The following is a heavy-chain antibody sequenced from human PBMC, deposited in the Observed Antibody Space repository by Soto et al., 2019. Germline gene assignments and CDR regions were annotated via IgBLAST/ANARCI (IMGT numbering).Heavy chain of an antibody. CDR3: AKAFVITKYNWFDP. Sequence: GGSLRLSCAASGFTFSSYAMSWVRQAPGKGLEWVSAISGSGGSTYYADSVKGRFTISRDNSKNTLYLQMNSLRAKDTAVYYCAKAFVITKYNWFDPWGQGTLVTVS. V-gene: IGHV3-23*01. CDR1: GFTFSSYA. CDR2: ISGSGGST. D-gene: IGHD3-22*01. J-gene: IGHJ5*02.